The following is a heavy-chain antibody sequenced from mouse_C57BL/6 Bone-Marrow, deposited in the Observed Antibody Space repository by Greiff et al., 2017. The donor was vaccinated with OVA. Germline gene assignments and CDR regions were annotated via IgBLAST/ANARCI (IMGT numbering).Heavy chain of an antibody. CDR3: ARSGDYGSRYFDY. Sequence: VQLQQSGAELARPGASVKLSCKASGYTFTSYGISWVKQRTGKGLEWVGEIYPRSGSTYYNEKFKGKATLTADKSSSTAYMELHSLTSEDSAFYFCARSGDYGSRYFDYWGQGTTLTVSS. V-gene: IGHV1-81*01. CDR2: IYPRSGST. CDR1: GYTFTSYG. D-gene: IGHD1-1*01. J-gene: IGHJ2*01.